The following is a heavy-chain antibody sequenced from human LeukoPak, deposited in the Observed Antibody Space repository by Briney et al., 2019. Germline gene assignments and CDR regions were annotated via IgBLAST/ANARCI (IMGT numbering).Heavy chain of an antibody. V-gene: IGHV4-34*01. CDR1: GDSISNLYY. CDR2: INHSGST. CDR3: AGDYGDV. D-gene: IGHD4-17*01. Sequence: SETLSLTCAVSGDSISNLYYWDWIRQPPGKGLEWIGEINHSGSTNYNPSLKSRVTISVDTSKNQFSLKLSSVTAADTAVYYCAGDYGDVWGKGTTVTVSS. J-gene: IGHJ6*04.